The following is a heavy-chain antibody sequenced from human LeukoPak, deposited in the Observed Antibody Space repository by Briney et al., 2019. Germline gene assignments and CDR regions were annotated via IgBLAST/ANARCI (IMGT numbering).Heavy chain of an antibody. CDR2: ITSSGTYI. J-gene: IGHJ3*02. V-gene: IGHV3-21*01. D-gene: IGHD1-26*01. CDR3: ARDPTSSWETAFDI. Sequence: PGGSLRLSCAASGFDFNNYNMNWVRQAPGKGLEWVSSITSSGTYIYYADSVKGRFTISRDNAKNSLYLQMNSLRAEDTAVYYCARDPTSSWETAFDIWGQGTMVTVSS. CDR1: GFDFNNYN.